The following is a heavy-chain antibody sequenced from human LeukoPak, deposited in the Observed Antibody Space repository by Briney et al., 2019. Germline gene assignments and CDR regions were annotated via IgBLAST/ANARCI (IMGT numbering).Heavy chain of an antibody. Sequence: GGSLRLSCAASGFTFSSYSMNWVRQAPGKGLEWVSSISSSSSYIYYADSVKGRFTISRDNAKNSLYLQMNSLRAEDTAVYYCARELGDSSGDYFDYWGQGTLITVSS. J-gene: IGHJ4*02. CDR3: ARELGDSSGDYFDY. CDR2: ISSSSSYI. CDR1: GFTFSSYS. V-gene: IGHV3-21*01. D-gene: IGHD3-22*01.